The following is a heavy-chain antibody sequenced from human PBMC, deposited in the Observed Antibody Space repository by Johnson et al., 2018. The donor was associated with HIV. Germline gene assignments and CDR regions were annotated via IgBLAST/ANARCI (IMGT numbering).Heavy chain of an antibody. Sequence: VQLVESGGGLVQPGGSLRLSCAASGFTVSSNYMSWVRQAPGKGLEWVSVIYSGGSTYYADSVKGRFTISRDNSKNTLYLQRTSLRAEDTAVYYCASPLIAAGEGAFDIWGQGTMVTVSS. V-gene: IGHV3-66*01. D-gene: IGHD6-13*01. J-gene: IGHJ3*02. CDR1: GFTVSSNY. CDR3: ASPLIAAGEGAFDI. CDR2: IYSGGST.